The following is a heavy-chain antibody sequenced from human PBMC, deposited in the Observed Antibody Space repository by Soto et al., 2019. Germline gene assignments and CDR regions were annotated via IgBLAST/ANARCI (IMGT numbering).Heavy chain of an antibody. J-gene: IGHJ4*02. CDR2: INHSGST. D-gene: IGHD1-26*01. Sequence: PSETLSLTCAVYGGSFSGYYWSWIRQPPGKGLEWIGEINHSGSTNYNPSLKSRVTISVDTSKNQFSLKLSSVTAADTAVYYCARGHKYRYSGSYYFGYWGQGTLVTVSS. V-gene: IGHV4-34*01. CDR3: ARGHKYRYSGSYYFGY. CDR1: GGSFSGYY.